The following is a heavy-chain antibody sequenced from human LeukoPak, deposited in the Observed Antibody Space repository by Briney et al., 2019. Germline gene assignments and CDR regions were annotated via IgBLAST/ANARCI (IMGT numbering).Heavy chain of an antibody. Sequence: GGSLRLSCAASGFTLSSYWMTWVRQAPGKGLEWVSSISSSSSYIYYADSVKGRFTISRDNAKNSLYLQMNSLRAEDTAVYYCARDTTILWFGEFDYWGQGTLVTVSS. CDR2: ISSSSSYI. J-gene: IGHJ4*02. V-gene: IGHV3-21*01. D-gene: IGHD3-10*01. CDR3: ARDTTILWFGEFDY. CDR1: GFTLSSYW.